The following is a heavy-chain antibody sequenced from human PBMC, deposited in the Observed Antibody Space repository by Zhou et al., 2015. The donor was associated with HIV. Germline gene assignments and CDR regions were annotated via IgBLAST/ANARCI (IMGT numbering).Heavy chain of an antibody. V-gene: IGHV1-58*01. D-gene: IGHD5-24*01. CDR3: ARASRRDGYKSDGMDV. J-gene: IGHJ6*02. Sequence: QMQLVQSGPEVKKPGTSVKVSCKASGFTFTSSAVQWVRQARGQRLEWIGWIVVGSGNTNYAQKFQERVTITRDMSTSTAYMELSSLRSEDTAVYYCARASRRDGYKSDGMDVWGQGTTVTVSS. CDR2: IVVGSGNT. CDR1: GFTFTSSA.